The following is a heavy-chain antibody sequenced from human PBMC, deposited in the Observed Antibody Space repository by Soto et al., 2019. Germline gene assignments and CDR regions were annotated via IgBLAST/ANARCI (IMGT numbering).Heavy chain of an antibody. J-gene: IGHJ4*02. Sequence: ASVKVSCKASGYTFPSYGISWVRQANGQGLEWMGWISAYNGNTNYAQKLQGRVTMTTDTSTSTAYMELRSLRSDDTAVYYCARVAKTTVTSPGDYWGQGTLVTVSS. V-gene: IGHV1-18*01. CDR1: GYTFPSYG. D-gene: IGHD4-17*01. CDR2: ISAYNGNT. CDR3: ARVAKTTVTSPGDY.